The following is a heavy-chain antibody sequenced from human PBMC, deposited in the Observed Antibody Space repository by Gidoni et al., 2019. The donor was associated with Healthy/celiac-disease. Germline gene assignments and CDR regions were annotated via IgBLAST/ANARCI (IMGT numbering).Heavy chain of an antibody. CDR2: IIPIFGTA. Sequence: QVQLVQSGSEVKKPGSSVQVSCKASGGTFSSYAISWVRQAPGQGLEWMGGIIPIFGTANYAQKFQGRVTITADESTSTAYMELSSLRSEDTAVYYCARENKYYDFWSGYLGSWFDPWGQGTLVTVSS. D-gene: IGHD3-3*01. CDR3: ARENKYYDFWSGYLGSWFDP. J-gene: IGHJ5*02. V-gene: IGHV1-69*01. CDR1: GGTFSSYA.